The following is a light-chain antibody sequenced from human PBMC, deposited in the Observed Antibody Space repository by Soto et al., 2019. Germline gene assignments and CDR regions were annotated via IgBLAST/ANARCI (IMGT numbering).Light chain of an antibody. CDR2: GAS. Sequence: EIVLTQSPGTLSFSPVYISTLSFIASQIVSSSYLAWYQQKPGPAPRLLIYGASTRAPGIPARFSGSGSGTEFTLTISSLQAEYFAVYCCKQDYNSPIFGQGTRL. V-gene: IGKV3D-7*01. CDR1: QIVSSSY. CDR3: KQDYNSPI. J-gene: IGKJ5*01.